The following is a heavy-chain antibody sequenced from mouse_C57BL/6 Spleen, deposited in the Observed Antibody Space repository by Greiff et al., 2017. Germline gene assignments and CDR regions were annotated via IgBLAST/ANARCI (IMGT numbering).Heavy chain of an antibody. J-gene: IGHJ2*01. Sequence: EVQLVESGAELVRPGASVKLSCTASGFNIKDDYMHWVKQRPEQGLEWIGWIDPENGDTEYASKFQGKATITADTSSNTAYLQLSSLTSEDTAVYYCTTERPLHYFDYWGQGTTLTVSS. CDR3: TTERPLHYFDY. V-gene: IGHV14-4*01. CDR2: IDPENGDT. CDR1: GFNIKDDY.